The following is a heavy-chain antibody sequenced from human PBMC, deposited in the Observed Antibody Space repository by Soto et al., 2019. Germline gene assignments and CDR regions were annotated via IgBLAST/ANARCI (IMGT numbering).Heavy chain of an antibody. V-gene: IGHV4-4*02. CDR2: IYHSGST. CDR3: ARVSGSYYYGMDV. J-gene: IGHJ6*02. Sequence: SETLSLTCAVSGGPISSSNWWSWVRQPPGKGLEWIGEIYHSGSTNYNPSLKSRVTISVDKSKNQFSLKLNSVTAADTAVYYCARVSGSYYYGMDVWGQGTXVTVSS. CDR1: GGPISSSNW.